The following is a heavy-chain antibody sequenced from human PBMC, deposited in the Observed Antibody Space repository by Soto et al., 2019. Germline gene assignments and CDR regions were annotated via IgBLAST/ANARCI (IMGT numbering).Heavy chain of an antibody. J-gene: IGHJ6*02. Sequence: EVQLLESGGGLVQPGGSLRLSCAASGFTFSSYAMSWVRQAPGKGLEWVSAISGSGGSTYYADSVKGRFTISRDNSKNTLYLQMNSLRADDTAVYYCAKAGHCSGGSCYHRRAYYYYYGMDVWGQGTTVTVSS. CDR3: AKAGHCSGGSCYHRRAYYYYYGMDV. D-gene: IGHD2-15*01. CDR1: GFTFSSYA. CDR2: ISGSGGST. V-gene: IGHV3-23*01.